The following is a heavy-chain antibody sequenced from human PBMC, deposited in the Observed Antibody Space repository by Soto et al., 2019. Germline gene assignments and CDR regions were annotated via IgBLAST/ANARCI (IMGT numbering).Heavy chain of an antibody. CDR2: ISAYNGNT. D-gene: IGHD3-22*01. CDR3: ARDGMIVVVIRYYYYGMDV. J-gene: IGHJ6*02. V-gene: IGHV1-18*01. CDR1: GYTFTSYG. Sequence: EASVKVSCKASGYTFTSYGISWVRQAPGQGLEWMGWISAYNGNTNYAQKLQGRVTMTTDTSTSTAYMELRSLRSDDTAVYYCARDGMIVVVIRYYYYGMDVWGQGTTVTVSS.